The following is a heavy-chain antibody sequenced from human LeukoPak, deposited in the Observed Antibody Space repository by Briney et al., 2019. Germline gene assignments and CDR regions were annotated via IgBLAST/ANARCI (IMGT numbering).Heavy chain of an antibody. J-gene: IGHJ6*03. CDR1: GYAFTGYY. CDR3: ARGRYSSSWTLYYYYYYMDV. V-gene: IGHV1-2*02. CDR2: INPNSGGT. D-gene: IGHD6-13*01. Sequence: ASVKVSCKAYGYAFTGYYMNWVRQAPGQGLEWMGWINPNSGGTNYAQKFQGRVTMTRDTSISTAYMELSRLRSDDTAVYYCARGRYSSSWTLYYYYYYMDVWGQGTLVTVSS.